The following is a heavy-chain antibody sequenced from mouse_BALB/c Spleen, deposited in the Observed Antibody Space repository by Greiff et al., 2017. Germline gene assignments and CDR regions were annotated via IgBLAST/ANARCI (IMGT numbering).Heavy chain of an antibody. CDR3: AETARATSWFAY. CDR1: GFNIKDTY. J-gene: IGHJ3*01. CDR2: IDPANGNT. Sequence: EVQLQQSGAELVKPGASVKLSCTASGFNIKDTYMHWVKQRPEQGLEWIGRIDPANGNTKYDPKFQGKATITADTSSNTAYLQLSSLTSEDTAVYYCAETARATSWFAYWGQGTLVTVSA. D-gene: IGHD3-2*01. V-gene: IGHV14-3*02.